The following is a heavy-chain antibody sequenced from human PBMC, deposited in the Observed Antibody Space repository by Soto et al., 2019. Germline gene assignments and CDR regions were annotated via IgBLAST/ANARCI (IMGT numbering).Heavy chain of an antibody. D-gene: IGHD1-26*01. J-gene: IGHJ4*02. CDR2: INLDRRDR. CDR1: GFTFSSYA. CDR3: VHLRLLGANDFDH. Sequence: GGSLRLSCAASGFTFSSYAMTWVRQAPGKGLVWVANINLDRRDRCCVDSLNGRFTISRDNAKNSRYLQMNSLRAEDTALYYCVHLRLLGANDFDHWGQGTLVTVSS. V-gene: IGHV3-7*03.